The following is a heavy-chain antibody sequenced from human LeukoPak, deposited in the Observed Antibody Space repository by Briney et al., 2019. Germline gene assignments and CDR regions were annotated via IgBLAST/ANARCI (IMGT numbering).Heavy chain of an antibody. V-gene: IGHV4-30-4*07. CDR2: IYYSGNT. J-gene: IGHJ4*02. CDR1: GGSISSGGHS. Sequence: SETLSLTCAVSGGSISSGGHSWSWIRQPPGKGLEWIGYIYYSGNTYYNPSLRSRVNISVDTSKNQFSLQLSSVTAADTAMYYCARAVGTSRNFFDYWGQGTLVTVSS. CDR3: ARAVGTSRNFFDY. D-gene: IGHD4-23*01.